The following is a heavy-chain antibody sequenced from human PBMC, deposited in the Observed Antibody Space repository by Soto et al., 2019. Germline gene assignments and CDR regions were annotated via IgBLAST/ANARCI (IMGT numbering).Heavy chain of an antibody. CDR1: GGSIRSYC. J-gene: IGHJ6*03. CDR3: AGGGSIVVATRRLMDV. CDR2: ICNSGST. V-gene: IGHV4-59*03. Sequence: QVQLQESGPGLLKPSETLSLTCTVSGGSIRSYCWTWIRQPPGEGLEWIGCICNSGSTNYNPSLKSRVTISVDTQMNQFSLQLSSVTVADTAVYYCAGGGSIVVATRRLMDVWAKGTTVTVSS. D-gene: IGHD3-22*01.